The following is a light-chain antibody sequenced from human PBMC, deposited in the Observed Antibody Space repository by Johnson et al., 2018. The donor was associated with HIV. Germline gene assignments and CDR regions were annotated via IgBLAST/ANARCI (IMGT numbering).Light chain of an antibody. Sequence: QSVLTQPPSVSAAPGQKVNISCSGSSSNIGNNYVSWYQQLPGTAPKLLIYDNNKRPSGIPDRFSGSKSGTSATLGITGLQTGDEADDYCGTWDSSLSAGGVFGTGTKVTVL. V-gene: IGLV1-51*01. CDR3: GTWDSSLSAGGV. CDR2: DNN. CDR1: SSNIGNNY. J-gene: IGLJ1*01.